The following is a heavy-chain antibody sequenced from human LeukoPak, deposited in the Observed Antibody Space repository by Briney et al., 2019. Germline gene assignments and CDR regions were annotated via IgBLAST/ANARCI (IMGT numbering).Heavy chain of an antibody. J-gene: IGHJ4*02. D-gene: IGHD2-15*01. Sequence: TGGSLTLSRAASGFTFSSYSMNWVRQAPGNGMEWVSSISSSSSYIYYADSVKGRFTISRDNAKNSLYLQMNSLRAEDTAVYYCARGPIDIVDYWGQGTLVTVSS. V-gene: IGHV3-21*01. CDR3: ARGPIDIVDY. CDR1: GFTFSSYS. CDR2: ISSSSSYI.